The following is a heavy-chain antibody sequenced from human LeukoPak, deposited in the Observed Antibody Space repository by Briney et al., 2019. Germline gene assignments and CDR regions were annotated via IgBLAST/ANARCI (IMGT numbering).Heavy chain of an antibody. CDR1: GNTFTTYD. CDR2: INPNSGNT. D-gene: IGHD2-2*01. Sequence: ASVTVSCKASGNTFTTYDINWVRQATEQGLQWMGWINPNSGNTGYAQKFQGRITITRNTSISTVYMELSSLRSEDTAVYYCARGNLDDIVVVPAAHNWFDPWGQGTLVTVSS. J-gene: IGHJ5*02. CDR3: ARGNLDDIVVVPAAHNWFDP. V-gene: IGHV1-8*03.